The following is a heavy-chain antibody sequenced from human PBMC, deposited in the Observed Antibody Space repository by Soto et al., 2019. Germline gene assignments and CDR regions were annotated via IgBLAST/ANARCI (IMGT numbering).Heavy chain of an antibody. CDR2: ISAYNGNT. D-gene: IGHD3-3*01. CDR3: ARDLRYYDFWSGQSGDY. Sequence: QVQLVQSGAEVKKPGASVKVSCKASGYTFTSYGISWVRQAPGQGLEWMGWISAYNGNTNYAQKLQGRVTMTTDTSTSTAYMELRSLKPDDTAVYYCARDLRYYDFWSGQSGDYWGQGTLVTVSS. J-gene: IGHJ4*02. V-gene: IGHV1-18*01. CDR1: GYTFTSYG.